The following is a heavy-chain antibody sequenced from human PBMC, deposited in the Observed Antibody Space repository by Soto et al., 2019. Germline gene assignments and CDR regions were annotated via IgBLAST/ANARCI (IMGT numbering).Heavy chain of an antibody. J-gene: IGHJ4*02. CDR2: SSNSGTFA. CDR3: ARSGDNFNVLDY. Sequence: GGSLKLYCAASGFTCGDYYMSWVRQAPGRGLEWISYSSNSGTFARYATSVKGRFSISRDNANNSLYLEMNSLRVEDTAVYYCARSGDNFNVLDYWGQGTPVTDSS. V-gene: IGHV3-11*06. D-gene: IGHD1-1*01. CDR1: GFTCGDYY.